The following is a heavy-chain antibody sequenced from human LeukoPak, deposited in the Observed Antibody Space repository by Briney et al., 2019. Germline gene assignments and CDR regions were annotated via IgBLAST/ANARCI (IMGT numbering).Heavy chain of an antibody. CDR1: GYTFTGYY. CDR3: ARETSGYCSSTSCYLYCGMDV. V-gene: IGHV1-2*02. D-gene: IGHD2-2*01. Sequence: ASVKVSCKASGYTFTGYYMHWVRQAPGQGLEWMGWINPNSGGTNYAQKFQGRVTMTRDTSISTAYMELSRLRSDDTAVYYCARETSGYCSSTSCYLYCGMDVWGQGTTVTVSS. J-gene: IGHJ6*02. CDR2: INPNSGGT.